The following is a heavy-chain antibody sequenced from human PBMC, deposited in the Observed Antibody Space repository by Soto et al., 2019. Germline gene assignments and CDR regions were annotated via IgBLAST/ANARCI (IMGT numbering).Heavy chain of an antibody. Sequence: GGSLRLSCAASGFTFSSYSMNWVRQAPGKGLEWVSSISSSSSYIYYADSVKGRFTISRDNAKNSLYLQMNSLRAEDTAVYYCARAPTTGFTADYGMDVWGQGTTVTVSS. CDR3: ARAPTTGFTADYGMDV. CDR1: GFTFSSYS. J-gene: IGHJ6*02. CDR2: ISSSSSYI. D-gene: IGHD4-17*01. V-gene: IGHV3-21*01.